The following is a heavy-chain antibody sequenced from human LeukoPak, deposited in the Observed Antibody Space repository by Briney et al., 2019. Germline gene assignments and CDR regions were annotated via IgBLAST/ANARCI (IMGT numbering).Heavy chain of an antibody. CDR3: TPRASDDMDV. J-gene: IGHJ6*02. Sequence: GSLRLSCAAGRRIFNNFAMSCVRQAPGKGLEWVSGISGSARSTYYADSVKGRFSISRDNSKNTLYLQMNNLTAEDAAVYYCTPRASDDMDVWGQGTTVIVSS. CDR1: RRIFNNFA. CDR2: ISGSARST. V-gene: IGHV3-23*01.